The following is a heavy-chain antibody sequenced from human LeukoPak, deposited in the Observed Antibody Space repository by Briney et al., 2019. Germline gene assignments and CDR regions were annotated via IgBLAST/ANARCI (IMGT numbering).Heavy chain of an antibody. V-gene: IGHV3-7*03. CDR1: GFTFSSYW. CDR2: IKQDGSEK. J-gene: IGHJ3*02. D-gene: IGHD4-17*01. Sequence: GGSLRLSCAASGFTFSSYWMSWVRQAPGKGLEWVANIKQDGSEKYYVDSVKGRFTISRDNAKNSLYLQMNSLRAEDTALYYCAGTTVTNAFDIWGQGTMVTVSS. CDR3: AGTTVTNAFDI.